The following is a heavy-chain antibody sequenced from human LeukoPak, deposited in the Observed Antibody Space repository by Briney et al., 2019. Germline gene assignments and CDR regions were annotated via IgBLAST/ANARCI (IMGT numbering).Heavy chain of an antibody. D-gene: IGHD3-22*01. Sequence: SETLSLTCTVSGGSISSGGYYWSWIRQHPGKGLEWIGYIYYSGSTYYNPSLKSRVTISVDTSKNQFSLKLSSVTAADTAVYYCARVRYDSSGYAFDIWGQGIMVTVSS. J-gene: IGHJ3*02. CDR2: IYYSGST. CDR1: GGSISSGGYY. V-gene: IGHV4-31*03. CDR3: ARVRYDSSGYAFDI.